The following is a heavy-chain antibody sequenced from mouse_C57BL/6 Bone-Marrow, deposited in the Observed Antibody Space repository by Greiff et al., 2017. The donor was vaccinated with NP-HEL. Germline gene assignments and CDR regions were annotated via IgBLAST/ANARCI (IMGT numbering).Heavy chain of an antibody. CDR3: AREVPSYGSLDY. CDR2: IDPSDSYT. CDR1: GYTFTSYW. Sequence: VQLKQPGAELVMPGASVKLSCKASGYTFTSYWMHWVKQRPGQGLEWIGEIDPSDSYTNYNQKFKGKSTLTVDKSSSTAYMQLSSLTSEDSAVYYCAREVPSYGSLDYWGQGTTLTVSS. D-gene: IGHD1-1*01. J-gene: IGHJ2*01. V-gene: IGHV1-69*01.